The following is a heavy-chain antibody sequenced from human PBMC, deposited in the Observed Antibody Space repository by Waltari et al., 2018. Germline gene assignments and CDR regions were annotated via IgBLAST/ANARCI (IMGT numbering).Heavy chain of an antibody. CDR3: TTDWGIVGTPVGRFFDL. CDR2: IKSKAEGETT. CDR1: GFTFSRAW. J-gene: IGHJ2*01. V-gene: IGHV3-15*01. Sequence: EVQLVESGGGLVKPGGSLRLSCAASGFTFSRAWMSWLRQAPGKGMEWVGRIKSKAEGETTDYAAPVKGRFTISRDDSKKTLYLQMNSLETEDTAVYYYTTDWGIVGTPVGRFFDLWGRGTLVTVSS. D-gene: IGHD1-26*01.